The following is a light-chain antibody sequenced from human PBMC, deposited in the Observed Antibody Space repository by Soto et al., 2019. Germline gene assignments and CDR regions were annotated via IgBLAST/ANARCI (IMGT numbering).Light chain of an antibody. CDR1: QSVSSN. Sequence: VLTQSPATLSFSPWKRSTLSFRASQSVSSNLAWYQQKPGQAPRLLIYGASTRATGIPARFSGSGSGTDFTLTISRLEPEDFAVYYCQQYGSSLITFGQGTRLEI. CDR3: QQYGSSLIT. CDR2: GAS. V-gene: IGKV3-20*01. J-gene: IGKJ5*01.